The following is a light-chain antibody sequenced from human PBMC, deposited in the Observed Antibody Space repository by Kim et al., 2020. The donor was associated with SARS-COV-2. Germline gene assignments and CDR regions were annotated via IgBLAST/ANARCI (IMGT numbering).Light chain of an antibody. J-gene: IGLJ1*01. CDR3: SSYTSSSTPYV. Sequence: SSTISCTGTRSDVGGYNYVSWYQRHAGKAPKLMIYAVDHRRSGVAKRFVGSKSGNAASLTISGLQAEDEADYYCSSYTSSSTPYVFGTGTKVTVL. CDR2: AVD. V-gene: IGLV2-14*03. CDR1: RSDVGGYNY.